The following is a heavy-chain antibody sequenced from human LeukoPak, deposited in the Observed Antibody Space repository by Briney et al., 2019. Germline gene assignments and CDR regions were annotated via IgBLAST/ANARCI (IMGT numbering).Heavy chain of an antibody. CDR1: GYTFRSHG. CDR3: ARSNTTTSNYYYGMDV. V-gene: IGHV3-33*01. D-gene: IGHD1-1*01. Sequence: GGSLRLSCAASGYTFRSHGLQWVREAPGKGLEWVAVIWYEGSIKYYADSAKGRFTISRDNSKNTLYLKMSNRRADDTAVYYCARSNTTTSNYYYGMDVWGQGTTVTVSS. CDR2: IWYEGSIK. J-gene: IGHJ6*02.